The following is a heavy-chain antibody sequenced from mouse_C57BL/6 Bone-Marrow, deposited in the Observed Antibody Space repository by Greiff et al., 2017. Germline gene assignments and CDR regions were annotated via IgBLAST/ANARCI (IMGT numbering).Heavy chain of an antibody. J-gene: IGHJ4*01. Sequence: EVQRVESGGGLVQPGGSLKLSCAASGFTFSDYGMAWVRQAPRKGPGWVAFISNLAYSIYYADTVTGRFPISRENAKNTLYLEMSSLRSEDTAMYYCARGLRRVYYAMDYWGQGTSVTVSS. D-gene: IGHD2-4*01. V-gene: IGHV5-15*01. CDR1: GFTFSDYG. CDR2: ISNLAYSI. CDR3: ARGLRRVYYAMDY.